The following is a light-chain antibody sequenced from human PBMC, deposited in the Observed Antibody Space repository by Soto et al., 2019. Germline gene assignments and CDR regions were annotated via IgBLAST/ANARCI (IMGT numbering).Light chain of an antibody. J-gene: IGKJ1*01. CDR2: AAS. CDR1: QGISSD. CDR3: QQYYSYPRT. Sequence: AIRMTQSPSSLSASTGDRVTITCRASQGISSDLAWYQQKPGKAPKLLIYAASTLQSGVPSRFSGSGSGTDFTLTISCLQSEDFATYYCQQYYSYPRTFGQGTKA. V-gene: IGKV1-8*01.